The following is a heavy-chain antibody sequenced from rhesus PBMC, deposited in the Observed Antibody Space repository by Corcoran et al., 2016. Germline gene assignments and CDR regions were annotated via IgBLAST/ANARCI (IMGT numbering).Heavy chain of an antibody. J-gene: IGHJ5-2*02. D-gene: IGHD3-40*01. V-gene: IGHV4-106*01. CDR3: AIRGSSRYYANSLDV. Sequence: QVQLQESGPGLVKPSETLSLTCAVSGGSISDDYYWSWIRQPPGKGLEWIGNIYGGGRGTNYNPPVKTRVTISIDTSKNQFSLKLSSVAAADTAVYYCAIRGSSRYYANSLDVWGRGVLVTVSS. CDR2: IYGGGRGT. CDR1: GGSISDDYY.